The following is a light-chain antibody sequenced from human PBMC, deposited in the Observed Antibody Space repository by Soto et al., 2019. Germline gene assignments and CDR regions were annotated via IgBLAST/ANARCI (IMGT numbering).Light chain of an antibody. CDR3: QTWGSGIRV. V-gene: IGLV4-69*01. Sequence: QPVLTQSPSASASLGASVKLTCTLSSGHRSYAIAWHQQQPQKGPRYLMKLNSDGSHTKGDGIPDRFSGSSSGAERYLTISGLQSEDEADYYCQTWGSGIRVFGGGTKLTVL. J-gene: IGLJ3*02. CDR1: SGHRSYA. CDR2: LNSDGSH.